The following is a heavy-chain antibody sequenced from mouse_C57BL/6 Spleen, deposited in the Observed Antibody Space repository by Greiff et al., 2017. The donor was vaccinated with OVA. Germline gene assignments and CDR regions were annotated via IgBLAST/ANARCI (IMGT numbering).Heavy chain of an antibody. CDR1: GFTFSSYG. J-gene: IGHJ1*03. V-gene: IGHV5-6*01. Sequence: EVQGVESGGDLVKPGGSLKLSCAASGFTFSSYGMSWVRQTPDKRLEWVATISSGGSYTYYPDSVKGRFTISRDNAKNTLYLQMSSLKSEDTAMYYCARQHDGYWYFDVWGTGTTVTVSS. D-gene: IGHD2-3*01. CDR3: ARQHDGYWYFDV. CDR2: ISSGGSYT.